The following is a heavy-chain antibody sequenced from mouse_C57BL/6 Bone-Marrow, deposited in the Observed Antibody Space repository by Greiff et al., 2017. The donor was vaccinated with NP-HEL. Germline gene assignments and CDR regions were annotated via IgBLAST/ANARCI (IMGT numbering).Heavy chain of an antibody. CDR2: ISSGSSTI. CDR3: AKTLRYPDYFYY. Sequence: DVHLVESGGGLVKPGGSLKLSCAASGFTFSDYGMHWVRQAPEKGLEWVAYISSGSSTIYYADTVKGRFTISRDNAKNTLFLQMTSLRSEDTAMYYCAKTLRYPDYFYYWGQGTTLTVSS. CDR1: GFTFSDYG. D-gene: IGHD1-1*01. V-gene: IGHV5-17*01. J-gene: IGHJ2*01.